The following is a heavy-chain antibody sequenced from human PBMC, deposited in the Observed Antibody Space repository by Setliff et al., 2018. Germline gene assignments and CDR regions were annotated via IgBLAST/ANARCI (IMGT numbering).Heavy chain of an antibody. CDR1: GGSISSGSHY. J-gene: IGHJ4*02. CDR3: ARHRRDSSGNYFVGLYYFDY. Sequence: SETLSLTCTVSGGSISSGSHYWTWIRQPTGKRLEWIGHIDPSGDTNYSPSLKSRVTISRDTSKNQLSLELTSVTAADTAVYYCARHRRDSSGNYFVGLYYFDYWGQGTPVTVSS. D-gene: IGHD3-22*01. CDR2: IDPSGDT. V-gene: IGHV4-61*09.